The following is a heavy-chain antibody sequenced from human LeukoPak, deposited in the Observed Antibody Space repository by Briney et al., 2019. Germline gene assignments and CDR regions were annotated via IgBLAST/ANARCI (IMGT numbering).Heavy chain of an antibody. V-gene: IGHV3-9*01. CDR3: AEGTTFDAFDM. Sequence: GGSLRLSCAAAGFTFDNYAMHWVRQAPGKGLEWVSRISWNTGNIDYADSVKGRFTISRDNAKNSLYLQMNNLRAEDTALYYCAEGTTFDAFDMWGQGTMVTVSS. D-gene: IGHD3-16*01. J-gene: IGHJ3*02. CDR1: GFTFDNYA. CDR2: ISWNTGNI.